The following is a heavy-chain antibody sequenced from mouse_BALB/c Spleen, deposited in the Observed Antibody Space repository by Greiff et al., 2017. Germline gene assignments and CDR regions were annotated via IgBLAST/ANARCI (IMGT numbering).Heavy chain of an antibody. CDR1: GYSITSGYY. CDR2: ISYDGSN. CDR3: ASMINAMDY. Sequence: VQLKQSGPGLVKPSQSLSLTCSVTGYSITSGYYWNWIRQFPGNKLEWMGYISYDGSNNYNPSLKNRISITRDTSKNQFFLKLNSVTTEDTATYYCASMINAMDYGGQGTSVTVSS. J-gene: IGHJ4*01. D-gene: IGHD2-4*01. V-gene: IGHV3-6*02.